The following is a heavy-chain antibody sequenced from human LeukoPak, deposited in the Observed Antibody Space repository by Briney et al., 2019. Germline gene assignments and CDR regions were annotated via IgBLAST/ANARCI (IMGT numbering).Heavy chain of an antibody. CDR1: GGSFSGYY. Sequence: SETLSLTCAVYGGSFSGYYWSWIRQPPGKGLEWIGEINHSGSTNYNPSLKSRVTISVDTSKNQFSLKLSSVTAADTAVYYCARGEYYYDSSGYYPSSYFDYWGQGTLVTVSS. CDR2: INHSGST. V-gene: IGHV4-34*01. CDR3: ARGEYYYDSSGYYPSSYFDY. D-gene: IGHD3-22*01. J-gene: IGHJ4*02.